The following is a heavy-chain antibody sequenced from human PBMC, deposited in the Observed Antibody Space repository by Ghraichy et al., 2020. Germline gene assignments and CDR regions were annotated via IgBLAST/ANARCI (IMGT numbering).Heavy chain of an antibody. J-gene: IGHJ2*01. CDR1: GFKFSDYA. D-gene: IGHD2-15*01. V-gene: IGHV3-23*01. Sequence: GGSLRLSCAASGFKFSDYAMSWVHQAPGKGLECVSTIDKSSDATYYADSVKGRITVSRDNWKNVLYLQMSRLSAEDTATYYCAKRKGLIVPSWELDLWGRGTVVTVSS. CDR3: AKRKGLIVPSWELDL. CDR2: IDKSSDAT.